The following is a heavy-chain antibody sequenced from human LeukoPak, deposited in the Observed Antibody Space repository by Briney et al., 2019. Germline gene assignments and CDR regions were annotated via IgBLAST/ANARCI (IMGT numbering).Heavy chain of an antibody. V-gene: IGHV1-69*06. CDR2: IIPIFGTA. J-gene: IGHJ3*02. D-gene: IGHD3-22*01. CDR1: GVTFSSYA. CDR3: AREYYYDSSGYYGDAFDI. Sequence: SVKASCKASGVTFSSYAISWVRQAPGQGLEWMGGIIPIFGTANYAQKFQGRVTITADKSTSTDYMELSSLRYEDTAVYYCAREYYYDSSGYYGDAFDIWGEGTMVTVSS.